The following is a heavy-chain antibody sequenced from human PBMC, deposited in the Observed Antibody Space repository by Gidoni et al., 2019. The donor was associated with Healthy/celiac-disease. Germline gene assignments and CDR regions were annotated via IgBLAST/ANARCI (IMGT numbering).Heavy chain of an antibody. D-gene: IGHD3-10*01. CDR2: INAGNGNT. Sequence: QVQLVQSGAEVKKPGASVKVSCKASGYTFTSYAMHWVRQAPGQRLEWMGWINAGNGNTKYSQKFQGRVTITRDTSASTAYMELSSLRSEDTAVYYCATVYGSGSYYSHYYYGMDVWGQGTTVTVSS. V-gene: IGHV1-3*01. CDR1: GYTFTSYA. J-gene: IGHJ6*02. CDR3: ATVYGSGSYYSHYYYGMDV.